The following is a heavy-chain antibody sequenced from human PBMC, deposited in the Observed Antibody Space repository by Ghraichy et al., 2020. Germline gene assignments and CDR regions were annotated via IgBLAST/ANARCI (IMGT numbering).Heavy chain of an antibody. Sequence: SETLSLTCAVSGGSISSSNWWSWVRQPPGKGLEWIGEIYHSGSTNYNPSLKSRVTISVDKSKNQFSLKLSSVTAADTAVYYCAREYDYVWGSYRGVRNYYMDVWGKGTTVTVSS. V-gene: IGHV4-4*02. CDR2: IYHSGST. D-gene: IGHD3-16*02. CDR3: AREYDYVWGSYRGVRNYYMDV. CDR1: GGSISSSNW. J-gene: IGHJ6*03.